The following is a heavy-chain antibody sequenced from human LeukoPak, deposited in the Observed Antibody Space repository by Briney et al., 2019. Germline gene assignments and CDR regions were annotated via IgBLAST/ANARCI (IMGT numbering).Heavy chain of an antibody. D-gene: IGHD6-25*01. CDR1: GFTFSIYT. CDR3: SRDLSSSALDY. Sequence: GGSLRLSCAASGFTFSIYTVNWVRQAPGKGLEWVSSISGSSTFIYSADSVKGRFTISRDNAKNSLFLQMNSLRAEDTAVYYCSRDLSSSALDYWGQGTLVTVSS. CDR2: ISGSSTFI. V-gene: IGHV3-21*01. J-gene: IGHJ4*02.